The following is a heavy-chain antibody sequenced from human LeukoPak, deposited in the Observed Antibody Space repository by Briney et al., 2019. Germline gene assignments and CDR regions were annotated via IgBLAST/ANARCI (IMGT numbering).Heavy chain of an antibody. CDR3: ARARARAIFGVVSTPINYYYYYMDV. D-gene: IGHD3-3*01. CDR2: INSDGSST. Sequence: HPGGSLRLSCAASGFTFSSYWMHWVRQAPGKGLVWVSRINSDGSSTSCADSAKGRFTISRDNAKNTLYLQMNSLRAEDTAVYYCARARARAIFGVVSTPINYYYYYMDVWGKGTTVTVSS. CDR1: GFTFSSYW. J-gene: IGHJ6*03. V-gene: IGHV3-74*01.